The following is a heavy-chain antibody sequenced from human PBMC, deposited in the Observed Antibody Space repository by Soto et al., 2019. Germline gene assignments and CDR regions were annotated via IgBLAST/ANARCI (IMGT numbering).Heavy chain of an antibody. CDR1: GFTFEKYS. J-gene: IGHJ4*02. V-gene: IGHV3-23*01. CDR2: ISASGSST. D-gene: IGHD2-2*01. Sequence: GGALRLSCAASGFTFEKYSMTWVRQAPGKGLEWVSNISASGSSTDYADSVQGRFTISRDKPKNTLYLQMNSLRAEDTAVYYCAKQYLHYNWGQGTLVTVSS. CDR3: AKQYLHYN.